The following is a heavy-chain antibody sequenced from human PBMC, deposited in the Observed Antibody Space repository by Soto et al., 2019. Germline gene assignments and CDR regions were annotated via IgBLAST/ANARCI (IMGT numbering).Heavy chain of an antibody. J-gene: IGHJ4*02. CDR1: GFSLSTSGVG. CDR3: AHVRYYYDSSGYRALYFDY. CDR2: IYWDDDK. V-gene: IGHV2-5*02. Sequence: QITLKESGPTLVKPTQTLTLTCTFSGFSLSTSGVGMGWIRQPPGKALEWLALIYWDDDKRYSPSLKSRLTNTKDTSKNQVVLTMTNMDPVDTATYYCAHVRYYYDSSGYRALYFDYWGQGTLVTVSS. D-gene: IGHD3-22*01.